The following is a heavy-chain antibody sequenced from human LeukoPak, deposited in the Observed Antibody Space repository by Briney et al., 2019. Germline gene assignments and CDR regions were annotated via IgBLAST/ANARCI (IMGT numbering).Heavy chain of an antibody. CDR1: GFTFSSYA. CDR2: LSYDGSNK. Sequence: GRSLRLSCAASGFTFSSYAMHWVRQAPGKGLEWVAVLSYDGSNKYYADSVKGRFTISRDNSKNTLYLQMNSLRAEDTAVYYCASWGYYYIDYWGQGTLVTVSS. J-gene: IGHJ4*02. V-gene: IGHV3-30-3*01. D-gene: IGHD3-10*01. CDR3: ASWGYYYIDY.